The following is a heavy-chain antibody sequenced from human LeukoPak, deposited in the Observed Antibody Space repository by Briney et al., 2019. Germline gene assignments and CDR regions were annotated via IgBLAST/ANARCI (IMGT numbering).Heavy chain of an antibody. J-gene: IGHJ4*02. V-gene: IGHV3-21*01. CDR3: ARVGYDLADY. CDR2: ISDSGDST. D-gene: IGHD3-3*01. CDR1: GFTFSNYG. Sequence: GTLRLSCAASGFTFSNYGMTWVRQAPGKGLEWVSAISDSGDSTYYADSVKGRFTISRDNAKNSLYLQMNSLRAEDTAVYYCARVGYDLADYWGQGTLVTVSS.